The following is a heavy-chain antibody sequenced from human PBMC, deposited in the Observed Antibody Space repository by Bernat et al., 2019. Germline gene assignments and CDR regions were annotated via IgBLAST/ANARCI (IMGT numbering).Heavy chain of an antibody. CDR2: IYYSGST. J-gene: IGHJ6*03. CDR1: GGSISSYY. Sequence: QVQLQESGPGLVKPSETLSLTCTVSGGSISSYYWSWIRQPPGKGLEWIGYIYYSGSTNYNPSLKSRVTISVDTSKNQFSLKLSSVTATDTAVYYCARRMGVTLRSYYYYYMDVWGKGTTVTVSS. CDR3: ARRMGVTLRSYYYYYMDV. D-gene: IGHD2-21*02. V-gene: IGHV4-59*08.